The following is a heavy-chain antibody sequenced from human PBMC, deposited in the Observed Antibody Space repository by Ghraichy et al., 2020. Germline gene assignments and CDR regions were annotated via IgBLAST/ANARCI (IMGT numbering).Heavy chain of an antibody. D-gene: IGHD3-3*01. CDR3: ARDPRFLEWLPRVGYFDY. Sequence: SQTLSLTCAISGDSVSSNSAAWNWIRQSPSRGLEWLGRTYYRSKWYNDYAVSVKSRITINPDTSKNQCSLQLNSVTPEDTAVYYCARDPRFLEWLPRVGYFDYWGQGTLVTVSS. CDR2: TYYRSKWYN. J-gene: IGHJ4*02. CDR1: GDSVSSNSAA. V-gene: IGHV6-1*01.